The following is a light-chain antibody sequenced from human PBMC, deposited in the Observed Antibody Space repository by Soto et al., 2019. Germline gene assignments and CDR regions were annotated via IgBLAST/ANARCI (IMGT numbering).Light chain of an antibody. Sequence: EIVMTQSSATLSVSPGERATLSCRASQRVRSNLAWDQQKPGQAPRLLIYDASTRATGIPARFSGSGSETDFTLTITSLEPEDFAVYYCQQRNNWPPITFGQGTRLEIK. CDR3: QQRNNWPPIT. J-gene: IGKJ5*01. CDR1: QRVRSN. CDR2: DAS. V-gene: IGKV3-11*01.